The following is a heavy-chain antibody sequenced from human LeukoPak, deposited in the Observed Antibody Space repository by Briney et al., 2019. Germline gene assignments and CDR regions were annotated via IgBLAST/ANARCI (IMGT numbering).Heavy chain of an antibody. D-gene: IGHD6-13*01. CDR2: ISSSGSTI. CDR1: GFTFSDYY. Sequence: GGSLRLPCAASGFTFSDYYMSWIRQAPGKGLEWVSYISSSGSTIYYADSVKGRFTISRDNAQSSLYLQMDSLTAEDTAVYYCARSLMGGAAAVLLPGYWGPGTLVTVSS. J-gene: IGHJ4*02. CDR3: ARSLMGGAAAVLLPGY. V-gene: IGHV3-11*01.